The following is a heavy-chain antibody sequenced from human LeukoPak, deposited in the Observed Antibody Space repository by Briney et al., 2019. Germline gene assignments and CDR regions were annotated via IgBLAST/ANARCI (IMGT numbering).Heavy chain of an antibody. CDR3: ARALTGTIKAFDY. Sequence: KPGGSLRLSCAASGFTFSDYYMSWIRQAPWKGLEWVSYISSSGSTMYYADSVKGRFTISRDNAKNSLYLQMNSLRAEDTAVYYCARALTGTIKAFDYWGQGTLVTVSS. J-gene: IGHJ4*02. V-gene: IGHV3-11*04. D-gene: IGHD1-7*01. CDR1: GFTFSDYY. CDR2: ISSSGSTM.